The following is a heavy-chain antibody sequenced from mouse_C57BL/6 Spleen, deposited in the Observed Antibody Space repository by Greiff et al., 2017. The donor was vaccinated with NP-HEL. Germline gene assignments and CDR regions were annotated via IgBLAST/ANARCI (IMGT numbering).Heavy chain of an antibody. J-gene: IGHJ2*01. D-gene: IGHD2-12*01. CDR1: GFTFSDYY. Sequence: EVNLVESGGGLVQPGGSLKLSCAASGFTFSDYYMYWVRQTPEKRLEWVAYISNGGGSTYYPDTVKGRFTISRDNAKNTLYLQMSRLKSEDTAMYYCARRMIATKGFDYWGQGTTLTVSS. CDR2: ISNGGGST. CDR3: ARRMIATKGFDY. V-gene: IGHV5-12*01.